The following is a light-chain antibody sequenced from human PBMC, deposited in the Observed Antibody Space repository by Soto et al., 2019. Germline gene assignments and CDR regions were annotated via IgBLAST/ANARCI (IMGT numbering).Light chain of an antibody. V-gene: IGKV3-20*01. Sequence: EIVLTQSPGTLSLSPGERATLSCRASQSVSSSYLAWYQQNPGQAPRLLIHGASRRATGIPDRFGGSGSGTDFTLTISRLEPEDFAVYYCQQYGISPQTFGQGTTGDIK. CDR1: QSVSSSY. CDR3: QQYGISPQT. CDR2: GAS. J-gene: IGKJ1*01.